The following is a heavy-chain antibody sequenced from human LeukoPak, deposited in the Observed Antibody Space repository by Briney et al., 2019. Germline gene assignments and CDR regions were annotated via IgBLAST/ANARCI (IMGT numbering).Heavy chain of an antibody. J-gene: IGHJ3*02. CDR2: INHSGST. Sequence: NPSETLSLTCAAYGGSFGGYYWSWIRQPPGKGLEWIGEINHSGSTNYNPSLKSRVTISVDTSKNQFSLKLRSVTAADTAVYYCARKEQWLPHDAFDIWGQGTMVTVSS. CDR3: ARKEQWLPHDAFDI. D-gene: IGHD6-19*01. CDR1: GGSFGGYY. V-gene: IGHV4-34*01.